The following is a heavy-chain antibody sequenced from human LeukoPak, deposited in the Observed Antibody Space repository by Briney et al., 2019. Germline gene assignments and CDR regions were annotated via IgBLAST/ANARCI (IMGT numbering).Heavy chain of an antibody. Sequence: GGTLRLSCAASGFTFSSYGMSWVRQAPGKGLEWVSAISGSGGSTYYADSVKGRFTISRDNSKYTLYLQMNSVRAEDTAVYYCAKDLYGDYGAFDIWGQGTMVTVSS. CDR2: ISGSGGST. CDR1: GFTFSSYG. CDR3: AKDLYGDYGAFDI. J-gene: IGHJ3*02. V-gene: IGHV3-23*01. D-gene: IGHD4-17*01.